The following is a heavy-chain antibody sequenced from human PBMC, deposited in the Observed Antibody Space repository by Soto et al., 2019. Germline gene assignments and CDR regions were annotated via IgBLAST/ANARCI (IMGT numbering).Heavy chain of an antibody. J-gene: IGHJ5*02. CDR1: GFTFSDYY. Sequence: KAGGSLRLSCAASGFTFSDYYMSWIRQAPGKGLECVSYITSSGSPIYYADSVKGRFTISRDNAKNSLYLQMNSLRAEDTAVYYCARGAFTGWFDPWGQGTLVTVSS. D-gene: IGHD4-4*01. CDR2: ITSSGSPI. V-gene: IGHV3-11*01. CDR3: ARGAFTGWFDP.